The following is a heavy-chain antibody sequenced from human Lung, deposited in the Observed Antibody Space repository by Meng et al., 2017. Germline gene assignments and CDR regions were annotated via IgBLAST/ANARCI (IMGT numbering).Heavy chain of an antibody. CDR2: INPNSGGT. CDR3: AKALGWGSSPDY. Sequence: QVQLVQPGADVKKPGASVKVSCKASGYTFTAYYIHWVRQAPGQGLEWMGRINPNSGGTNFAQKFQGRVIMTRDTSISTAYMELSSLGFDDTAVYYCAKALGWGSSPDYWGQGILVTVSS. CDR1: GYTFTAYY. D-gene: IGHD2-21*01. J-gene: IGHJ4*02. V-gene: IGHV1-2*06.